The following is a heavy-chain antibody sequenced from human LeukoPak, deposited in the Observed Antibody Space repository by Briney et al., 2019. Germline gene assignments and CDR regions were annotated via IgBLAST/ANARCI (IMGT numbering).Heavy chain of an antibody. J-gene: IGHJ4*02. CDR2: IYSGGST. D-gene: IGHD1-26*01. Sequence: GGSLRLSCAASGFTFSTYSMSWVRQAPGKGLEWVSVIYSGGSTYYADSVKGRFTISRHNSKNTLYLQMNSLRAEDTAVYYCASRGNSGSYSWGQGTLVTVSS. CDR1: GFTFSTYS. V-gene: IGHV3-53*04. CDR3: ASRGNSGSYS.